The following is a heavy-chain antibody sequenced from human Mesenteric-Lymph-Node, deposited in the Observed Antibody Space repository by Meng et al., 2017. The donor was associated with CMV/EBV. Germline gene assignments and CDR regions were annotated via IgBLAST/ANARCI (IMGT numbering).Heavy chain of an antibody. V-gene: IGHV1-69*06. CDR2: IIPIFGTA. Sequence: SGGTFSSYAISWVRQAPGQGLEWMGGIIPIFGTANYAQKFQGRVTITADKSTSTAYMELSSLRSEDTAVYYCARDFLPRRSYDAFDIWGQGTMVTVSS. J-gene: IGHJ3*02. CDR1: GGTFSSYA. CDR3: ARDFLPRRSYDAFDI.